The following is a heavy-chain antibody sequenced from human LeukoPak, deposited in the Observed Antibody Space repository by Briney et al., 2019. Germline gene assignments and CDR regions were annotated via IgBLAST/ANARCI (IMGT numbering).Heavy chain of an antibody. CDR2: SSGYNGNT. D-gene: IGHD1-7*01. CDR1: GYTFTSYG. J-gene: IGHJ4*02. CDR3: ARGSITRSTYSVY. V-gene: IGHV1-18*01. Sequence: ASVQVSCQASGYTFTSYGISWVRQAPGQGLEWMGWSSGYNGNTNYAQKFQGRVTMTTDPSTSTAYMELRSLRSDDTAVYYCARGSITRSTYSVYWGQGTLVTVSS.